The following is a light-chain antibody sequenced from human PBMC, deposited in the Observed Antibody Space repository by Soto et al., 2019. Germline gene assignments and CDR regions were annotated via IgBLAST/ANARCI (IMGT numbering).Light chain of an antibody. Sequence: DIQMTQSPSTLSASVGDRVPITCRARQSISSCLAWYQQKPGKAPKLLIYKAASLESGVPSRFSGSGSGTEFTLTISSLQPDDFATYYCQQYNSYWTFGQGTNVELK. V-gene: IGKV1-5*03. J-gene: IGKJ1*01. CDR1: QSISSC. CDR2: KAA. CDR3: QQYNSYWT.